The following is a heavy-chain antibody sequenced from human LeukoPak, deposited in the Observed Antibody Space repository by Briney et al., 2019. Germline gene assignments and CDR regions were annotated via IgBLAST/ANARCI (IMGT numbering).Heavy chain of an antibody. V-gene: IGHV1-3*03. Sequence: ASVKVSCKASGYTFTSYAMHWVRQAPGQRLEWMGWINAGNGNTKYSQEFQGRVTITRDTSASTAYMELSSLRAEDTAVYYCAKEGSIFGVVIRPYYFDYWGQGTLVTVSS. CDR1: GYTFTSYA. CDR2: INAGNGNT. D-gene: IGHD3-3*01. CDR3: AKEGSIFGVVIRPYYFDY. J-gene: IGHJ4*02.